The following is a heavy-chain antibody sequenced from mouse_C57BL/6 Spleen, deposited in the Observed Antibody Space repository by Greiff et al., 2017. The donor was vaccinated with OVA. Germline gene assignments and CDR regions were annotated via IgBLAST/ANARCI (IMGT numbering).Heavy chain of an antibody. D-gene: IGHD1-1*01. CDR1: GYTFTSYW. CDR3: ARSTFWCGSSRYAMDY. J-gene: IGHJ4*01. Sequence: VQLQQPGAELVKPGASVKLSCKASGYTFTSYWMQWVKQRPGQGLEWIGEIDPSDSYTNYNQKFKGKATLTVDTSSSTAYMQLSSLTSEDSAVYYCARSTFWCGSSRYAMDYWGQGTSVTVSS. V-gene: IGHV1-50*01. CDR2: IDPSDSYT.